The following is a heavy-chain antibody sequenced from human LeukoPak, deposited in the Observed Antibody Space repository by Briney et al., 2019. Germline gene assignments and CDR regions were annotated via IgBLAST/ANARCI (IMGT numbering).Heavy chain of an antibody. CDR2: ISASGGST. Sequence: GGSLRLSCAASGFTFDSYAMSWVRQAPGKGLEWVSAISASGGSTYYADSAKGRFTISRDNSNNTLYLQMNSLRAEDTAVYYCKTDPPGYFDYWGQGTLVTVSS. V-gene: IGHV3-23*01. CDR1: GFTFDSYA. J-gene: IGHJ4*02. CDR3: KTDPPGYFDY.